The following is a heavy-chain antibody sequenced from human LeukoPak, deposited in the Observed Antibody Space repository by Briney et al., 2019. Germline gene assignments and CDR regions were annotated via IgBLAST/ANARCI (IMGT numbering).Heavy chain of an antibody. Sequence: GGSLRLPCAASGFTFSSYAMSWVRQAPGKGLEWVGFIRSKAYGGTTEYAASVKGRFTISRDDSKSVAYLQLNSLKTEDTGVYYCTRGSCSGDSCYFDFDYWGQGTLVTVSS. V-gene: IGHV3-49*04. CDR3: TRGSCSGDSCYFDFDY. J-gene: IGHJ4*02. CDR1: GFTFSSYA. D-gene: IGHD2-15*01. CDR2: IRSKAYGGTT.